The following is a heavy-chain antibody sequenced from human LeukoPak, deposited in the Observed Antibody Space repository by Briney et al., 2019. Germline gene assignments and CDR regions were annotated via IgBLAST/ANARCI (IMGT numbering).Heavy chain of an antibody. CDR3: ARVKYSGSYYMDV. Sequence: AAVKVSCKASGYTFTGYYMHWVRQAPGQGLEWMGWINPNSGGTNYAQKFQGRVTMTRDTSISTAYMELSRLRSDDTAVYYCARVKYSGSYYMDVWGKGTTATVSS. CDR1: GYTFTGYY. CDR2: INPNSGGT. D-gene: IGHD1-26*01. J-gene: IGHJ6*03. V-gene: IGHV1-2*02.